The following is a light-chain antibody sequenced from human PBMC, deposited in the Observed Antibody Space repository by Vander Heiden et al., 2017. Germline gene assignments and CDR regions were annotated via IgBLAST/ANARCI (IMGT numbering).Light chain of an antibody. Sequence: QSAMNQPRPVSGYPGQSVTISCTGTSSDVGRYNYVSWYQQHPVKAPKLMIYEVSKRPSVVPDRFSGSKSDNTAALTISGLQAEDEADYYCCSYAGSYTLVFGGGTKLTVL. CDR3: CSYAGSYTLV. CDR2: EVS. CDR1: SSDVGRYNY. V-gene: IGLV2-11*01. J-gene: IGLJ2*01.